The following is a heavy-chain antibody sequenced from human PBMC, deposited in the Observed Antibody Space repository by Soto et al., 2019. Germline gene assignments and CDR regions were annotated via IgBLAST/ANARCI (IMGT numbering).Heavy chain of an antibody. Sequence: GLVKPSETLSLTFTVSGGSISSSSYYWGWIRQPPGKGLEWIGSIYYSGSTYYNPSLKSRVTISVDTSKNQFSLKLSSVTAADTAVYYCARLSKLRDFWSGYYHSYYYYMDVWGKGTKVTV. CDR1: GGSISSSSYY. D-gene: IGHD3-3*01. J-gene: IGHJ6*03. CDR3: ARLSKLRDFWSGYYHSYYYYMDV. CDR2: IYYSGST. V-gene: IGHV4-39*01.